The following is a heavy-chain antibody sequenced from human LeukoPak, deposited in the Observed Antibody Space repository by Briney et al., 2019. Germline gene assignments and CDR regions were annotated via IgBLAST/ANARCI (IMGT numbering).Heavy chain of an antibody. CDR2: IYPGDSDT. Sequence: GESLKISCTGSGYSFSTNWIGWVLQMPGKGLEWMGIIYPGDSDTRYSPSFQGQVTISADKSISTAYLQWSSLKASDTAMYYCVRVLWTWALNYYYGMDVWGQGTTVTVSS. D-gene: IGHD2-8*02. V-gene: IGHV5-51*01. CDR1: GYSFSTNW. CDR3: VRVLWTWALNYYYGMDV. J-gene: IGHJ6*02.